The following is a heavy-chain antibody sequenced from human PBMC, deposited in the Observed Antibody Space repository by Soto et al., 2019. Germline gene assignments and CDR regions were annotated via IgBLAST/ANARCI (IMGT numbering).Heavy chain of an antibody. CDR2: IDSDGSRI. Sequence: EVQLVESGGGLVQPGESLRLSCAASGFTFSNYWMHWVRQAPGKGLVWVSRIDSDGSRITYADFVKGRFTISRDNAKNTVYLHMNSLTAEDTAVYYCVRTSLVVAVATREDCWGQVNLFTVSS. D-gene: IGHD2-15*01. J-gene: IGHJ4*02. CDR1: GFTFSNYW. V-gene: IGHV3-74*01. CDR3: VRTSLVVAVATREDC.